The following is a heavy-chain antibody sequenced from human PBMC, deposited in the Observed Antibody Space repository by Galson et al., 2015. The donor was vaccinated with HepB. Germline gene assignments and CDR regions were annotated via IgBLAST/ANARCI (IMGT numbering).Heavy chain of an antibody. Sequence: SLRLSCAASGFTVSSNYMNWVRQAPGKGLEWVSVIYSGGSTYYADSVKGRFTISRDNSKNTLYLQMNSLRAEDTAVYYCARDIHYYDSNDSVGSFDYWGQGTMVTVSS. CDR3: ARDIHYYDSNDSVGSFDY. J-gene: IGHJ4*03. D-gene: IGHD3-22*01. CDR1: GFTVSSNY. CDR2: IYSGGST. V-gene: IGHV3-66*01.